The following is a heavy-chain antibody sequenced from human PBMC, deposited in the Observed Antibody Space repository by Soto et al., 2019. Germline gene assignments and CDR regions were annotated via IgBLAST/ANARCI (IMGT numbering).Heavy chain of an antibody. J-gene: IGHJ4*02. Sequence: ASVKVSCKASGYTFTSYAMHWVRQAPGQRLEWMGWINAGNGNTKYSQKFQGRVTITRDTSASTAYMELSSLRSEDTAVYYCPRHYYDSSGYYPYDYWGQGTLVTVSS. V-gene: IGHV1-3*01. D-gene: IGHD3-22*01. CDR2: INAGNGNT. CDR1: GYTFTSYA. CDR3: PRHYYDSSGYYPYDY.